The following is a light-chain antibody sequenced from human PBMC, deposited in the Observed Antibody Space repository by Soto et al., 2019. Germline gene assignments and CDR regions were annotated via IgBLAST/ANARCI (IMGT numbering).Light chain of an antibody. J-gene: IGKJ4*01. CDR2: AAS. CDR1: QGINSF. V-gene: IGKV1-12*01. Sequence: IQMTQSPSSVSASVGDRVTITCRASQGINSFLVWYQQKPGKAPKVLIYAASTLQPGVPSRFSGSGSGTEFTLTISSLQPEDFATYYCQQANRFPLTFGGGTKVDIK. CDR3: QQANRFPLT.